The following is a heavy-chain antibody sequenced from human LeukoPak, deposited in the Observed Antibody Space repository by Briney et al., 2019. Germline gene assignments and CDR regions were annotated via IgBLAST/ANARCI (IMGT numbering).Heavy chain of an antibody. CDR3: ARVETNGGGIFEYDFWSGLFDY. CDR2: INPNSGGT. CDR1: GYTFTGYY. J-gene: IGHJ4*02. V-gene: IGHV1-2*06. D-gene: IGHD3-3*01. Sequence: ASVKVSCKASGYTFTGYYMHWVRQAPGQGLEWMGRINPNSGGTNYAQKLQGRVTMTTDTSTSTAYMELRSLRSDDTAVYYCARVETNGGGIFEYDFWSGLFDYWGQGTLVTVSS.